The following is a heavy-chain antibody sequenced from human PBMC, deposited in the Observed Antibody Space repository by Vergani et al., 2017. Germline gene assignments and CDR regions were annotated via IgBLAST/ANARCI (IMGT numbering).Heavy chain of an antibody. CDR2: INHSGST. D-gene: IGHD6-13*01. CDR1: GGSFSGYY. J-gene: IGHJ4*02. V-gene: IGHV4-34*01. CDR3: ARGGYIAAFSY. Sequence: QVQLQQWGAGLLKPSETLSLTCAVSGGSFSGYYWSWIRQPPGKGLEWIGEINHSGSTNYNPSLKSRVTISVDTSKNQFSLKLSSVTAADTAVYYCARGGYIAAFSYWGQGTLVTVSS.